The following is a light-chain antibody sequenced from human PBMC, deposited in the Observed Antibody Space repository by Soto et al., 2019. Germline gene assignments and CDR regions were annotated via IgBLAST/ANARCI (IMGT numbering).Light chain of an antibody. V-gene: IGKV3-15*01. CDR2: GTS. Sequence: EIVLTQSPATLSVSPGERATLSCRASQSVGGNLAWYQQKPGQAPRLLIHGTSTRATGIPARFSGSGSGTEFTLSISSLQSEDFAIYYGQQYDHLITFGQGTRLEIK. J-gene: IGKJ5*01. CDR1: QSVGGN. CDR3: QQYDHLIT.